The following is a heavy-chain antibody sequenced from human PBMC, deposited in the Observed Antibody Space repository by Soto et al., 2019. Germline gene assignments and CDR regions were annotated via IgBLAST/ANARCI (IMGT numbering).Heavy chain of an antibody. D-gene: IGHD1-26*01. J-gene: IGHJ4*02. CDR3: ARSLAGATPDS. Sequence: EVQLVESGGGLVKPGGSLRLSCTTSGFTFSSYSMHWVRQAPGKGLEWVSSIDSSSVYTFYADSVKGRFTVSRANAQNSLYLQMNSLRAEDTAVYYCARSLAGATPDSWGQGTLVTVSS. CDR2: IDSSSVYT. V-gene: IGHV3-21*01. CDR1: GFTFSSYS.